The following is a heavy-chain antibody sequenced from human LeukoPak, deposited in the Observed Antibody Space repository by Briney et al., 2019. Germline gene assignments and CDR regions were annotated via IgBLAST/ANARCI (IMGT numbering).Heavy chain of an antibody. CDR2: IRSKANSYAT. CDR3: TRHTEFRDY. V-gene: IGHV3-73*01. J-gene: IGHJ4*02. CDR1: GFTVSSNY. Sequence: GGSLRLSCAASGFTVSSNYMSWVRQAPGKGLEWVGRIRSKANSYATAYAASVKGRFTISRDDSKNTAYLQMNSLKTEDTAVYYCTRHTEFRDYWGQGTLVTVSS. D-gene: IGHD3-10*01.